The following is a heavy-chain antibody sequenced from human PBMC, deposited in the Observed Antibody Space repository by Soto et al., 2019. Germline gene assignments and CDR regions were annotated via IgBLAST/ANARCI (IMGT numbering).Heavy chain of an antibody. CDR2: VSATAGTT. D-gene: IGHD3-16*01. CDR1: GFTFNNYA. V-gene: IGHV3-23*01. CDR3: AKDRLAGGFDY. J-gene: IGHJ4*02. Sequence: SLRLSCAGSGFTFNNYAMTWVRQAPGKGLEWVSLVSATAGTTYYTDSVKGRFTISRDNSRNTVYLQMNSLRADDTAVYYCAKDRLAGGFDYWGQGTLVTVSS.